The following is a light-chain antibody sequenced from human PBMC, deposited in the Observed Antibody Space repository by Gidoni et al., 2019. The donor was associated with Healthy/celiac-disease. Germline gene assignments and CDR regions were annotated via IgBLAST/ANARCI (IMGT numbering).Light chain of an antibody. V-gene: IGKV4-1*01. CDR2: WAS. CDR3: QQYYSTQWT. Sequence: DIVMAQSPYSLAVSRGERATINCKSSQSVLYSSNNKTYLAWYQQKPGQPPTLLIYWASTRESGVPDRFSGSGSGTDFTLTISSLQAEDVAVYYCQQYYSTQWTFXXXTRVEIK. CDR1: QSVLYSSNNKTY. J-gene: IGKJ1*01.